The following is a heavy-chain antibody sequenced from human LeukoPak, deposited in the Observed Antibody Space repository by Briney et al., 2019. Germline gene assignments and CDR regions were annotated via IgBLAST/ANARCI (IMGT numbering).Heavy chain of an antibody. Sequence: PGGSLRLSCAASGFTFSSSAMSWVRQAPGKGLEWVSSISGSGTSTYYADSVKGRFTISRDNSKNTLYLQMNSLRTEDTAVYYCAKAHFGVGATHYFDSWGQGTLVTVSS. CDR2: ISGSGTST. CDR1: GFTFSSSA. V-gene: IGHV3-23*01. CDR3: AKAHFGVGATHYFDS. J-gene: IGHJ4*02. D-gene: IGHD1-26*01.